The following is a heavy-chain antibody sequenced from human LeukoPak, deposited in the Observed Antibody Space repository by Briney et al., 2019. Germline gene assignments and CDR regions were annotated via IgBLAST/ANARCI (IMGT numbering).Heavy chain of an antibody. Sequence: PSETLSLTCTVSGGSISPFYWSWIRQLPGKGLEWIAYIYYSGSTRYSPSLKSRVAISVDTSNNQVSLKLSSVTAADTAVYYCARHGYCSGGSCYWDYWGQGTLVTVSS. D-gene: IGHD2-15*01. CDR2: IYYSGST. CDR3: ARHGYCSGGSCYWDY. CDR1: GGSISPFY. J-gene: IGHJ4*02. V-gene: IGHV4-59*08.